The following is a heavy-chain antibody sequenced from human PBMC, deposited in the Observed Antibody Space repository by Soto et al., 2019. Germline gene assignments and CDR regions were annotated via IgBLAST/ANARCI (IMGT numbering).Heavy chain of an antibody. D-gene: IGHD6-19*01. Sequence: VRLVESGGGLVQPGRSLRLSCAASGFTFGDYAMQWVRQAPGKGLEWVSAISWNSGSIEYADSVKGRFTISRDNAKNSLYLQMNSLRAEDTALYYCAKSHTTSGWYVTTDYWGQGTRVTVSS. CDR1: GFTFGDYA. CDR3: AKSHTTSGWYVTTDY. V-gene: IGHV3-9*01. CDR2: ISWNSGSI. J-gene: IGHJ4*02.